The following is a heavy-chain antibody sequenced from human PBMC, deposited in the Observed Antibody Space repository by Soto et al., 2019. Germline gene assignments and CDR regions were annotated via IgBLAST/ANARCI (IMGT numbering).Heavy chain of an antibody. J-gene: IGHJ4*02. D-gene: IGHD5-18*01. CDR1: GGTFYTYT. CDR3: ARIPRYSFPTSDDLDS. CDR2: INPIYPTT. Sequence: QVQLGQSGAEVRKPGSSVQVSCKASGGTFYTYTFSWVRQAPGQGLEWMGSINPIYPTTNYAEKSQGRLTVTADGSTNTAYMELNILTSDDTAVYYCARIPRYSFPTSDDLDSWGQGTLVTFPS. V-gene: IGHV1-69*15.